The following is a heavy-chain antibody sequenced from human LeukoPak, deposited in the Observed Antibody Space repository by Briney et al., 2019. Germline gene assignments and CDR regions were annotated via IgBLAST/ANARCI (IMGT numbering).Heavy chain of an antibody. CDR3: ARDRDIVVDRGWFDL. CDR2: INHSGST. V-gene: IGHV4-34*01. J-gene: IGHJ5*02. CDR1: GGSFSTYY. D-gene: IGHD2-15*01. Sequence: SETLSLACAVYGGSFSTYYWSWIRQPPGKGLEWIGEINHSGSTNYNPSLKSRVTISVDTSKNQFSLKLSSVTAADTAVYYCARDRDIVVDRGWFDLWGQGTLVTVSS.